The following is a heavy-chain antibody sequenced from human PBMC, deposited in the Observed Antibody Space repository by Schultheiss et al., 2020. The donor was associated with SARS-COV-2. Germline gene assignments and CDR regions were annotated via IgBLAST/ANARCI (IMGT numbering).Heavy chain of an antibody. CDR3: ARQVLGRRCLLRQSGCWFDP. J-gene: IGHJ5*02. Sequence: KVSCKGSGYSFTNYWIGWVRQMPGKGLEWMGIIYHGDSDTRYSPSFQGQVTISADKSISTAYLQWSSLKASDTAMYYCARQVLGRRCLLRQSGCWFDPWGQGTLVTVSS. D-gene: IGHD1-26*01. CDR1: GYSFTNYW. V-gene: IGHV5-51*01. CDR2: IYHGDSDT.